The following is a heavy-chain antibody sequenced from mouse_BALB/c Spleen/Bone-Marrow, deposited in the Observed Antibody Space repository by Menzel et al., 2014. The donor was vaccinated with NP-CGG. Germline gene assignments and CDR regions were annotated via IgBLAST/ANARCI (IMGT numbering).Heavy chain of an antibody. CDR3: TRGEDY. V-gene: IGHV14-3*02. Sequence: EVMLVESGAELVKPGASVKLSCTGSGFNIKDTFMHWVKQRPEQGLEWIGRTDPANGNTKYDPKFQAKATITADTSSNTAYPQLTSLTSEDTAVYYCTRGEDYWGQGTTLAVSS. J-gene: IGHJ2*01. CDR1: GFNIKDTF. CDR2: TDPANGNT.